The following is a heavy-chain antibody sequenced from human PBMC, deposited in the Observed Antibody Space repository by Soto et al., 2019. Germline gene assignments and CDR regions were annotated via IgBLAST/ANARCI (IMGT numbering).Heavy chain of an antibody. J-gene: IGHJ3*02. Sequence: SETLSRTCVVSGGSFSTYYYNWIRQSPGKGLEWIGEINHSGSNNYSPSLKSRVTMSLDTSKNQFSLKLTSVTAADTAVYYCARGGSNDWQVAFDIWGQGTMVTVSS. CDR2: INHSGSN. V-gene: IGHV4-34*01. CDR1: GGSFSTYY. CDR3: ARGGSNDWQVAFDI. D-gene: IGHD3-9*01.